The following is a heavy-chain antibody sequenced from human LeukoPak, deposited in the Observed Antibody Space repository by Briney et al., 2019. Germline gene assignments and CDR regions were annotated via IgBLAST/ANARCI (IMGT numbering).Heavy chain of an antibody. J-gene: IGHJ4*02. CDR3: AKPIYYDSSGYY. D-gene: IGHD3-22*01. CDR1: GFTFSSYG. Sequence: GRSLRLSCAASGFTFSSYGMHWVRQAPGKGLEWVSSISSSSSYIYYADSVKGRFTISRDNAKNSLYLQKNSLRAEDTAVYYCAKPIYYDSSGYYWGQGTLVTVSS. CDR2: ISSSSSYI. V-gene: IGHV3-21*04.